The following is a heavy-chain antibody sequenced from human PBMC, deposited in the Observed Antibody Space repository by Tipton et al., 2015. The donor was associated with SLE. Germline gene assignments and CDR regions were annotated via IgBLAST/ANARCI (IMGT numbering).Heavy chain of an antibody. J-gene: IGHJ6*03. CDR3: ARGPGAAANYMDV. CDR2: ISWNSGSI. V-gene: IGHV3-9*01. Sequence: SLRLSCAASGFTFDDYAMHWVRQAPGKGLEWVSGISWNSGSIGYADSVKGRFTISRQSGKNSLYLQMNSLRAGDTAVYYCARGPGAAANYMDVWGIGTAVTVSS. CDR1: GFTFDDYA. D-gene: IGHD6-13*01.